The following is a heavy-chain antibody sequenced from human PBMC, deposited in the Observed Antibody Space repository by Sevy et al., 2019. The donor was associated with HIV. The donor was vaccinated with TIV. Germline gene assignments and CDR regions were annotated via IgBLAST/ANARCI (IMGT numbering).Heavy chain of an antibody. V-gene: IGHV4-30-2*01. J-gene: IGHJ5*02. D-gene: IGHD3-22*01. CDR2: IYHSGST. Sequence: SETLSLTCAVSGGSISSGGDSWSWIRQPPGKGLEWIGYIYHSGSTYYNPSLKSRVTISVDRSKNQFSLKLSSVTAADTAVYYCARVVLLRVGGGWFDPWGKGTLFTVSS. CDR1: GGSISSGGDS. CDR3: ARVVLLRVGGGWFDP.